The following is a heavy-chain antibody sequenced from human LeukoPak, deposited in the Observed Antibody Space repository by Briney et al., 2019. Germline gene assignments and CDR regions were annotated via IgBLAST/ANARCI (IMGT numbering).Heavy chain of an antibody. Sequence: ASVKVSCKASGYTFTDYYIHWVRQAPGQGLEWMGWINPNNHGINYAQKFQGRVTMTRDTSISTAYMELSRLRSDDTAVYYCARVKALGIVGSTTVLDPWGQGTLVTVSS. CDR3: ARVKALGIVGSTTVLDP. CDR1: GYTFTDYY. CDR2: INPNNHGI. J-gene: IGHJ5*02. D-gene: IGHD1-26*01. V-gene: IGHV1-2*02.